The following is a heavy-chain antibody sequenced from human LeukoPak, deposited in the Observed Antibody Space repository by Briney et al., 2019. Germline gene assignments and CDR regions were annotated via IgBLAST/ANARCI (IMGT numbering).Heavy chain of an antibody. J-gene: IGHJ4*02. D-gene: IGHD1-26*01. CDR2: ISYDGSNK. Sequence: GGSLRLSCAASGFLFSSYAIHWVRQAPGKGLEWVAVISYDGSNKNYADSVKGRFTVSRDNSKNTLYLQMNSLRAEDTAVYYCARRGGGSYLYYFDYWGQGTLVTVSS. V-gene: IGHV3-30-3*01. CDR1: GFLFSSYA. CDR3: ARRGGGSYLYYFDY.